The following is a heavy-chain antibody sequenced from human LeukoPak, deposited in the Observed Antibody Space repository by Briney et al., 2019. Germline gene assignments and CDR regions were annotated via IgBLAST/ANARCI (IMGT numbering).Heavy chain of an antibody. CDR2: INPSGGST. J-gene: IGHJ6*02. D-gene: IGHD3-10*01. CDR3: ARDRAVRGVILYYGMDV. V-gene: IGHV1-46*01. Sequence: ASVKVSCKASGYTFTSYYMHWVRQAPGQGLEWMGIINPSGGSTSYAQEFQGRVTMTRDTSTSTVYMELSSLRSEDTAVYYCARDRAVRGVILYYGMDVWGQGTTVTVSS. CDR1: GYTFTSYY.